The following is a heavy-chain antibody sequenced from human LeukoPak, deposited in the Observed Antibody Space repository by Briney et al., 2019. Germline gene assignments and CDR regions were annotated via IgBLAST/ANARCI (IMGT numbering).Heavy chain of an antibody. CDR3: ARAQGSGSYYFDPYYFDY. CDR1: GGSISSGSYY. J-gene: IGHJ4*02. V-gene: IGHV4-61*02. D-gene: IGHD3-10*01. Sequence: SETLSLTCTVSGGSISSGSYYWSWIRQPAGKGLEWIGRIHTSGSTNYNPSLKSRVTISVDTSKNQFSLKLSSVTAADTAVYYCARAQGSGSYYFDPYYFDYWGQGTLVTVSS. CDR2: IHTSGST.